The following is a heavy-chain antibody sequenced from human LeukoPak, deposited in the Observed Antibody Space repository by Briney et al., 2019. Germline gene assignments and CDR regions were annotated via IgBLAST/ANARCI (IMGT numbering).Heavy chain of an antibody. V-gene: IGHV4-34*01. CDR1: GVSFIGNY. CDR3: ARIRCGHTDGVCYNY. CDR2: IDHNGYA. J-gene: IGHJ4*02. Sequence: SETLSLTCGVYGVSFIGNYWSWIRQPPGKGPEWIGEIDHNGYAQYNPSLKSRVTISLDTSEKQFSLKLSSETAADTGVYYCARIRCGHTDGVCYNYWGRGTLVTVSS. D-gene: IGHD2-8*01.